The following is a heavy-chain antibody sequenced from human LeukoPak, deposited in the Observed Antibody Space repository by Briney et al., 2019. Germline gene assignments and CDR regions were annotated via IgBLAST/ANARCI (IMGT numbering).Heavy chain of an antibody. V-gene: IGHV1-8*01. CDR1: GYTFTIYD. Sequence: RASVKVSCKASGYTFTIYDINWVRQATGQGLEWMGWMNPNSGNTGYAQKFQGRVTMTRNTSISTAYMELSSLRSEDTAVYYCARVGGFRYGSGSSLGYWGQGTLVTVSS. CDR2: MNPNSGNT. J-gene: IGHJ4*02. D-gene: IGHD3-10*01. CDR3: ARVGGFRYGSGSSLGY.